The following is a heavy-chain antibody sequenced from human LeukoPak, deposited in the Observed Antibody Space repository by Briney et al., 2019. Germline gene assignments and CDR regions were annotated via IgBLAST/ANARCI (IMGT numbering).Heavy chain of an antibody. CDR3: ARSASDSSGYYPTLDY. D-gene: IGHD3-22*01. J-gene: IGHJ4*02. CDR1: GGTFSSYA. CDR2: IIPIFGTA. Sequence: ASVRVSRKASGGTFSSYAISWVRQAPGQGLEWMGGIIPIFGTANYAQKFQGRVTITADESTSTAYMELSSLRSEDTAVYYCARSASDSSGYYPTLDYWGQGTLVTVSS. V-gene: IGHV1-69*13.